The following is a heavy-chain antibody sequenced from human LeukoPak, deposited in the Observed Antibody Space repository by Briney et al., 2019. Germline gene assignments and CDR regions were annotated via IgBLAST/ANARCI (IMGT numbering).Heavy chain of an antibody. Sequence: GGSLRLSCTASGFTFSNAWMSWVRQAPGKGLEWVSAISGSGGSTYYADSVKGRFTISRDNSKNTLYLQMNSLRAEDTAVYYCAKHPNAYYDFWSGNYYFDYWGQGTLVTVSS. J-gene: IGHJ4*02. CDR1: GFTFSNAW. D-gene: IGHD3-3*01. CDR2: ISGSGGST. V-gene: IGHV3-23*01. CDR3: AKHPNAYYDFWSGNYYFDY.